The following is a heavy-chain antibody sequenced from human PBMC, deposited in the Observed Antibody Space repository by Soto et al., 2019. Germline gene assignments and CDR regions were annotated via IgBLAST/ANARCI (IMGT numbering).Heavy chain of an antibody. V-gene: IGHV3-74*01. CDR2: INDYGDRI. D-gene: IGHD5-18*01. Sequence: GGSLRLSCAASGFTFTNYWMHWVRQAPGKGLVWVSRINDYGDRINYADSVEGRFTISRDDAKSELYLQMNSLRAEDTAVYYCAREGNTAMVPNPYYYYGMDVWGQGTTVTVSS. CDR3: AREGNTAMVPNPYYYYGMDV. J-gene: IGHJ6*02. CDR1: GFTFTNYW.